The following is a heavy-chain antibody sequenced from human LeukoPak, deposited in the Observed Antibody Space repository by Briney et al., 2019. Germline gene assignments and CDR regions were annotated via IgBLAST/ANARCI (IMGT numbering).Heavy chain of an antibody. CDR3: ARATWELLPFDY. CDR1: GYTFTSYG. V-gene: IGHV1-18*01. D-gene: IGHD1-26*01. CDR2: ISAYNGNT. Sequence: ASVKVSCKASGYTFTSYGISWVRQAPGQGLEWMGWISAYNGNTNYARKLQGRVTMTTDTSTSTAYMELRSLRSDDTAVYYCARATWELLPFDYWGQGTLVTVSS. J-gene: IGHJ4*02.